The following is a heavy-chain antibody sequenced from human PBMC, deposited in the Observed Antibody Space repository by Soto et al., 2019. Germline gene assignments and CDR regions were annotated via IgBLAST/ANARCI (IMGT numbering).Heavy chain of an antibody. CDR3: ARGVTVFGLVSRYWFDP. Sequence: SETLSLTCTVSCGSISSGDYSWSWVRQSPGKGLEWIGHIYNSGITYYNPPLKSRVVMSIDTSTNQFSLRLNSLTAADRAVYFCARGVTVFGLVSRYWFDPWGKGTVVTVSS. D-gene: IGHD3-3*01. CDR1: CGSISSGDYS. V-gene: IGHV4-30-4*01. CDR2: IYNSGIT. J-gene: IGHJ5*02.